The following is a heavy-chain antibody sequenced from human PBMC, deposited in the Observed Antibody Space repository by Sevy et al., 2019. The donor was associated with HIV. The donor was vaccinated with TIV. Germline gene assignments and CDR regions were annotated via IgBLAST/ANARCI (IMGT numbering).Heavy chain of an antibody. D-gene: IGHD3-22*01. CDR2: ISGSGGST. V-gene: IGHV3-23*01. Sequence: GGSLRLSCEASGFTFVTYAMNWVRQAPGKGLEWVSGISGSGGSTYYADSVKGRFTISRDNSKNTLYLQMNGLRAEDTAVYYCAKDVYGSSGYYPMGAFDIWGQGTLVTVSS. J-gene: IGHJ3*02. CDR3: AKDVYGSSGYYPMGAFDI. CDR1: GFTFVTYA.